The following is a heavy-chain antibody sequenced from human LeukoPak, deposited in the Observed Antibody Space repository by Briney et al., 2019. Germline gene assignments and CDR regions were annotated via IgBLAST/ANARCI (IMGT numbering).Heavy chain of an antibody. J-gene: IGHJ4*02. CDR3: ARDRGVGTNLGFDY. D-gene: IGHD1-26*01. CDR2: ITSGATT. Sequence: GGSLRLSCAASGFTFSSYAMSWVRQAPGKGLEWVSGITSGATTYYADSVKGRFTISRDNSKNTLFLQMNSLRAEDTGVYYCARDRGVGTNLGFDYWGQGTLVIVSS. V-gene: IGHV3-23*01. CDR1: GFTFSSYA.